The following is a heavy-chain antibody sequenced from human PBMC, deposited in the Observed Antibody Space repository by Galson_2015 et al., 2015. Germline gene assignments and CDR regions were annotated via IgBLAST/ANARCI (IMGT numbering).Heavy chain of an antibody. CDR2: ISSGASTI. J-gene: IGHJ4*02. D-gene: IGHD6-13*01. CDR1: GFTFRDYY. V-gene: IGHV3-11*01. Sequence: SLRLSCAASGFTFRDYYMSWIRQAPGQGLEWVSYISSGASTIYYADSVKGRFTISRDNAKSSLYLQMNSLRAEDTAVYYCARSNYSSSWFDYWGRGTLVTVSS. CDR3: ARSNYSSSWFDY.